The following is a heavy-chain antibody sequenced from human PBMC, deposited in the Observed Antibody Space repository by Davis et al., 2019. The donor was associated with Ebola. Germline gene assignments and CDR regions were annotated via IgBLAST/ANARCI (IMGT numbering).Heavy chain of an antibody. J-gene: IGHJ6*03. V-gene: IGHV4-61*09. CDR3: AREDMVGYYYYMDV. CDR1: GGSISSGSYY. CDR2: IYATGST. Sequence: PSETLSLTCTVSGGSISSGSYYWTWIRQSAGKGLEWIGHIYATGSTNYNPSLKSRVTISRDTSKSEFSLMMRSVTAADTAVYYCAREDMVGYYYYMDVWGKGTTVTVSS. D-gene: IGHD2-15*01.